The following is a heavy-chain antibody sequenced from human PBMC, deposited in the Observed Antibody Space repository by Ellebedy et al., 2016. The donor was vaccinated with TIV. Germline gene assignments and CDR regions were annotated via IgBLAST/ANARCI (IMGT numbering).Heavy chain of an antibody. CDR3: ERDPVGVGPAFDI. CDR1: GFTFSSYW. D-gene: IGHD4-23*01. Sequence: GESLKISCAASGFTFSSYWMTWVRQAPGKGLEWVANIKQDGSEKYYVDSVRGRFTISSDNSKNTLYLQMNSLRAEDTAVYYCERDPVGVGPAFDIWGQGTMVTVSS. CDR2: IKQDGSEK. V-gene: IGHV3-7*03. J-gene: IGHJ3*02.